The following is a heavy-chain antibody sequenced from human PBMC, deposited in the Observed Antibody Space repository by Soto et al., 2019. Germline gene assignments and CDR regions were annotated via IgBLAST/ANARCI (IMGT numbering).Heavy chain of an antibody. Sequence: GGSLRLSCAASGFTFSSYGMHWVRQAPGKGLEWVAVISYDGSNKYYADSVKGRFTISRDNSKNTLYLQMNSLRAEDTAVYYCANLPSWIVGANPHERFDYWGQGTLVTVSS. CDR2: ISYDGSNK. J-gene: IGHJ4*02. CDR3: ANLPSWIVGANPHERFDY. D-gene: IGHD1-26*01. CDR1: GFTFSSYG. V-gene: IGHV3-30*18.